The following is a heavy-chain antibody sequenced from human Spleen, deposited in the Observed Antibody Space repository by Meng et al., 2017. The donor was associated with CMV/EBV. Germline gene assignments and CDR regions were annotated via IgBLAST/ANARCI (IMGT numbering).Heavy chain of an antibody. Sequence: SGYTFIRYAMHWVGQAPGQGLEWMGWINTNTGNPTYAQGFTGQFVFSLDTSVSTAYLQIYNLKTEDTAVYYCARDMEYSSSSYFFDYWGQGTLVTVS. J-gene: IGHJ4*02. D-gene: IGHD6-6*01. CDR2: INTNTGNP. CDR3: ARDMEYSSSSYFFDY. CDR1: GYTFIRYA. V-gene: IGHV7-4-1*01.